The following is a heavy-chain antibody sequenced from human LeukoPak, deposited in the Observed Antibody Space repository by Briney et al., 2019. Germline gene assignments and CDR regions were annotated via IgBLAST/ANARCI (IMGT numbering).Heavy chain of an antibody. CDR2: INDSGGNT. D-gene: IGHD1-26*01. CDR1: GFTFSSYA. CDR3: ARGGVGATTYVWFDP. J-gene: IGHJ5*02. V-gene: IGHV3-23*01. Sequence: PGGSLRLSCAASGFTFSSYAMSWVRQAPGKGLEWVSSINDSGGNTYYADSVKGRFIISRDNSKNTLSLQMNNLRAEDTAVYYCARGGVGATTYVWFDPWGQGTLVTVSS.